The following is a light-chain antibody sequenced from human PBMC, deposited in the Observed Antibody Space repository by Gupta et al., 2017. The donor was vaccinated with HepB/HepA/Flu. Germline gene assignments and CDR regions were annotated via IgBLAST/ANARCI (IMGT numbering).Light chain of an antibody. J-gene: IGLJ1*01. CDR2: SNN. Sequence: QSVLTQPPSASGTPGQRVTSSCSGSSSNIGSNTVNWYQQLPGTAPKLLIYSNNQRPSGFPDRFSGSKSGTSASLAISGLQSEDEADYYCAAWDDSLNGPLYVFGTGTKVTVL. V-gene: IGLV1-44*01. CDR3: AAWDDSLNGPLYV. CDR1: SSNIGSNT.